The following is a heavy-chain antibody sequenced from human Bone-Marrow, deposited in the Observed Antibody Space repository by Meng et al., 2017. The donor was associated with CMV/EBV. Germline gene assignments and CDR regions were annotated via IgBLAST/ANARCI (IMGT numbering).Heavy chain of an antibody. Sequence: GSLRLSCTVSGGSISSSSYYWGWIRQPPGKGLEWIGSIYYSGSTYYNPSLKSRVTISVDTSKNQFSLKLSSVTAADTAVYYCARSYSTTSGRVPCAFDIWGQGKMVNVSS. CDR2: IYYSGST. CDR3: ARSYSTTSGRVPCAFDI. D-gene: IGHD6-6*01. V-gene: IGHV4-39*07. J-gene: IGHJ3*02. CDR1: GGSISSSSYY.